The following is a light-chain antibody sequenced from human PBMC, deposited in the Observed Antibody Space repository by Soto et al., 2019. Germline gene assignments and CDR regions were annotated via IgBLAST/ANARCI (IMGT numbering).Light chain of an antibody. J-gene: IGKJ1*01. CDR2: DAS. V-gene: IGKV1-5*01. CDR3: QQYNSFPWT. Sequence: DIQMTQSPSTLPASVGDRVTITCRASQRISAWLAWFQQKPGKAPKLLISDASSLESGVPSRFSASGSGTEFTLTISSLQPDDFASYYCQQYNSFPWTFGQGTKVEIK. CDR1: QRISAW.